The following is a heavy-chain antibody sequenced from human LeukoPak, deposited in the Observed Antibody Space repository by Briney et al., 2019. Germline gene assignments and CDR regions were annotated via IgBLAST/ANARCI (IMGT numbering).Heavy chain of an antibody. Sequence: SETLSLTCAVYGGSFSGYYWSWIRQPPGKGLEWIGEINHSGSTNYNPSLKSRVTISVDTSKNQFSLKLSSVTAADTAVYYCARQLFSVTTGRGNWFDPWGQGTLVTVSS. CDR1: GGSFSGYY. J-gene: IGHJ5*02. V-gene: IGHV4-34*01. D-gene: IGHD4-17*01. CDR3: ARQLFSVTTGRGNWFDP. CDR2: INHSGST.